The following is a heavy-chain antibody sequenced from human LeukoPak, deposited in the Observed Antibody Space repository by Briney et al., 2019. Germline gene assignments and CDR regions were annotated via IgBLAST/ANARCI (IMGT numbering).Heavy chain of an antibody. CDR2: IYSGGST. Sequence: GGSLRLSCAASGFTVSSNYMSWVRQAPGKGLEWVSVIYSGGSTYYADSVKGRFTIFRDNSKNTLYLQMNSLRAEDTAVYYCARDAYYYDSSGYSFYGMDVWGQGTTVTVSS. CDR3: ARDAYYYDSSGYSFYGMDV. V-gene: IGHV3-53*01. J-gene: IGHJ6*02. CDR1: GFTVSSNY. D-gene: IGHD3-22*01.